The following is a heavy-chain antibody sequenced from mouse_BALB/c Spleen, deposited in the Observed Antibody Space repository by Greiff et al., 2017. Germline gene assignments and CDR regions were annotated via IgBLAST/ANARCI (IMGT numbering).Heavy chain of an antibody. V-gene: IGHV14-3*02. D-gene: IGHD1-1*01. CDR2: IDPANGNT. CDR1: GFNIKDTY. CDR3: ARVYYYGSSYFDY. J-gene: IGHJ2*01. Sequence: EVQRVESGAELVKPGASVKLSCTASGFNIKDTYMHWVKQRPEQGLEWIGRIDPANGNTKYDPKFQGKATITADTSSNTAYLQLSSLTSEDTAVYYCARVYYYGSSYFDYWGQGTTLTVSS.